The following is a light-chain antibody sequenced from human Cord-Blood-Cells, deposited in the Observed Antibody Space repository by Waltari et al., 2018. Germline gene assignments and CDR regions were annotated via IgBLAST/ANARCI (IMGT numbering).Light chain of an antibody. J-gene: IGLJ1*01. Sequence: QSALTQPASVSGSPGQSITISCTATSSDVGGYNYVSWYQQHPGKAPKLMIYDVSNRPSGVSNRFSGSKSGNTASLTISGLQAEDEADYYCSSYTSSSRYVFGTGTKVTVL. CDR2: DVS. CDR1: SSDVGGYNY. CDR3: SSYTSSSRYV. V-gene: IGLV2-14*01.